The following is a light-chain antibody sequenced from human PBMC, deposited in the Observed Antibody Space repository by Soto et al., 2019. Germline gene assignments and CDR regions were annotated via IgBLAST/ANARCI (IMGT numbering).Light chain of an antibody. V-gene: IGKV3-15*01. CDR2: GAS. Sequence: EVVMTQSPATLPVSPGRRVTLSCRASQSINSNLAWFQQKPGQAPRLLIYGASSRATGIPARFSGSGSGTEFTLTINRLEPEDSAVYFCQQYGSSPGFTFGGGTKIEIK. CDR1: QSINSN. J-gene: IGKJ4*01. CDR3: QQYGSSPGFT.